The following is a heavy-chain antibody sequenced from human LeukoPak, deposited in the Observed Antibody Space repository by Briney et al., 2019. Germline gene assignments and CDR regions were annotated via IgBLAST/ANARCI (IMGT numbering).Heavy chain of an antibody. CDR1: GGSISSGGYS. V-gene: IGHV4-30-2*01. CDR3: ASTVYGDYVNDYYYYGMDV. J-gene: IGHJ6*02. D-gene: IGHD4-17*01. Sequence: SETLSLTCAVSGGSISSGGYSWSWIRQPPGKGLEWIGYIYHSGSTYYNPSLRSRVTISVDTSKNQFSLKLSSVTAADTAVYYCASTVYGDYVNDYYYYGMDVWGQGTTVTVSS. CDR2: IYHSGST.